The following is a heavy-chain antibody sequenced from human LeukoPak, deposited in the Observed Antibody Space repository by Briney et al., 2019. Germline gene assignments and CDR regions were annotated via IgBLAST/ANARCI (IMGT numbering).Heavy chain of an antibody. CDR3: ARGYCSGGSCYLVENWFDF. D-gene: IGHD2-15*01. J-gene: IGHJ5*01. Sequence: VSVKVSCKASGYTFSDYYMYWLRQAPGEGLEWMGRINPKSGDTNYAQNFQGRVTMTRDTSMNTAYMELSRLRSDDTAVYFCARGYCSGGSCYLVENWFDFWGQGTLVTVSS. CDR2: INPKSGDT. V-gene: IGHV1-2*06. CDR1: GYTFSDYY.